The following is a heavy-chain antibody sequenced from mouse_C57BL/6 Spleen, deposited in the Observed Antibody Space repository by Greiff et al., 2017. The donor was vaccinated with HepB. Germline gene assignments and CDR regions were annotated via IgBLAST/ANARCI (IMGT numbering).Heavy chain of an antibody. D-gene: IGHD2-3*01. CDR3: ARMDTTGYFDV. CDR1: GYTFTSYW. Sequence: QVQLQQPGAELVRPGSSVKLSCKASGYTFTSYWMDWVKQRPGQGLEWIGNIYPSDSETHYNQKFKDKATLTVDKSSSTAYMQLSSLTSEDSAVYYCARMDTTGYFDVWGTRTTVTVSS. J-gene: IGHJ1*03. V-gene: IGHV1-61*01. CDR2: IYPSDSET.